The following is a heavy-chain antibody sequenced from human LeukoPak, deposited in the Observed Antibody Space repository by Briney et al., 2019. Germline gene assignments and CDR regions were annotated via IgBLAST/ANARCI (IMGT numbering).Heavy chain of an antibody. D-gene: IGHD4-17*01. CDR3: ARENGDYVNWFDP. Sequence: GGSLRLSCAASGFTFSSYSMNWVRQAPGKGLEWVSSISSSSSYIYYADSVKGRFTISRDNAKNSLYLQINSLRAEDTAVYYCARENGDYVNWFDPWGQGTLVTVSS. J-gene: IGHJ5*02. CDR1: GFTFSSYS. V-gene: IGHV3-21*01. CDR2: ISSSSSYI.